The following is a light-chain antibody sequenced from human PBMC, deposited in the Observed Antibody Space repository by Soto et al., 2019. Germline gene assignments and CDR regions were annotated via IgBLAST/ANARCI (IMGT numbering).Light chain of an antibody. CDR3: QQYNIWPPLYT. CDR1: QTVSDN. J-gene: IGKJ2*01. CDR2: GAS. Sequence: EIVMTQSPATLSVSPGERATLSCRASQTVSDNLAWYQQKPGQSPRLLIYGASTRATDIPVRFSGSGSGTEFTLTISSLQSEDFAVYYCQQYNIWPPLYTFGQGTKL. V-gene: IGKV3-15*01.